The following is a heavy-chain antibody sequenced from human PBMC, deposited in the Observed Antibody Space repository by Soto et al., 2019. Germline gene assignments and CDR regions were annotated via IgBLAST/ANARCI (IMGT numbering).Heavy chain of an antibody. CDR1: GGSISRGGYY. D-gene: IGHD2-8*01. V-gene: IGHV4-31*03. Sequence: QVQLQESGPGLVKPSQTLSLTCTVSGGSISRGGYYWSWISQHPGKVLEWIGYIYYSGSTYYNPSLKSRVTISVDTSKNKFSLKLSSVTAADTAVYYCARDSHDPIVPHHYSYGMDVLGQGTTVTVAS. CDR3: ARDSHDPIVPHHYSYGMDV. J-gene: IGHJ6*02. CDR2: IYYSGST.